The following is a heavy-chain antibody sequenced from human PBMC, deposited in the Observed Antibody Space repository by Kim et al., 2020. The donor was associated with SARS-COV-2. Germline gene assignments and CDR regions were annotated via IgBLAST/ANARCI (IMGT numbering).Heavy chain of an antibody. Sequence: SETLSLTCTVSGGSISSSSYYWGWIRQPPGKGLEWIGSIYYSGSTYYNPSLKSRVTISVDTSKNQFSLKLSSVTAADTAVYYCASYYYGSGAFGQNNWFDPWGQGTLVTVSS. CDR1: GGSISSSSYY. CDR2: IYYSGST. J-gene: IGHJ5*02. D-gene: IGHD3-10*01. V-gene: IGHV4-39*07. CDR3: ASYYYGSGAFGQNNWFDP.